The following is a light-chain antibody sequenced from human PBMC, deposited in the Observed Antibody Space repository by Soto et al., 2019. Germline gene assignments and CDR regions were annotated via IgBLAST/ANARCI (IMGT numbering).Light chain of an antibody. J-gene: IGLJ2*01. CDR2: DVS. CDR3: CSYAGSVI. Sequence: QSALTQPRAVSGSPGQSVTISCTGTSSDVGGYNDVSWYQQYPGKAPKLMIYDVSKPPSGVPDRFSGSKSGNTASLTVSGLQADDEAEYYCCSYAGSVIFGGGTKLTVL. CDR1: SSDVGGYND. V-gene: IGLV2-11*01.